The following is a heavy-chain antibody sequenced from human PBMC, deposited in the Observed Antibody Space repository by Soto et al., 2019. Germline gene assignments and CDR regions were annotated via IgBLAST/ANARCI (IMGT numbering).Heavy chain of an antibody. CDR2: ISGSGGST. D-gene: IGHD2-15*01. Sequence: EVQLLESGGGLVQPGGSLRLSCAASGFTFSSYAMSWVRQAPGKGLEWVSAISGSGGSTYYADSVKGRFTISRDNSKKTLYLQMNRLRAEDTAVYYCAKDYCSGGSCYVPRDAFDIWGQGTMVTVSS. CDR3: AKDYCSGGSCYVPRDAFDI. J-gene: IGHJ3*02. CDR1: GFTFSSYA. V-gene: IGHV3-23*01.